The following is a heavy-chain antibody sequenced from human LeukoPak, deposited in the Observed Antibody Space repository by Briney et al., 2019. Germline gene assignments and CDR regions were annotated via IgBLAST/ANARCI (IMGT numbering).Heavy chain of an antibody. CDR2: ISGSGSVS. CDR1: GFTISSYS. V-gene: IGHV3-48*02. Sequence: PGGSLRLSCVASGFTISSYSMNWVRQAPGKGLEWISYISGSGSVSYYEDSVKGRFTISRDNAKNSLYLQMNSLRDEDTALYYCARDGGFGFLAAFDIWGQGTMVTVSS. J-gene: IGHJ3*02. D-gene: IGHD3-10*01. CDR3: ARDGGFGFLAAFDI.